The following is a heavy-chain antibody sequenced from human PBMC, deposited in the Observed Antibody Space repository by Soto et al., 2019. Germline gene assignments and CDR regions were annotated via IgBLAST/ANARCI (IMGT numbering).Heavy chain of an antibody. D-gene: IGHD2-2*01. Sequence: QVTLKESGPVLVKPTETLTLTCTVSGFSLSNARMGVSWIRQPPGKALEWLAHSFSNDEKSYRTSLKSRLTLSKDTPKSQVVLTITYMDTVDTATYYCARLSAMPTAVYWGQGTLVTVSS. CDR3: ARLSAMPTAVY. V-gene: IGHV2-26*01. CDR2: SFSNDEK. J-gene: IGHJ4*02. CDR1: GFSLSNARMG.